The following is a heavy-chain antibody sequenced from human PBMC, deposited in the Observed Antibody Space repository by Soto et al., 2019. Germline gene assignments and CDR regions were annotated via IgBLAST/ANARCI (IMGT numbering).Heavy chain of an antibody. J-gene: IGHJ5*02. Sequence: LSLTCTVSGGSISTGGYYWSWIRQHPGKGLEWIGYIYYSGSTYYNPSLKGRVTISVDTSKNQFSLKLSSVTAADTAVYYCARVPFRYDSSGYLNWFDPWGQGTLVTVPQ. D-gene: IGHD3-22*01. CDR1: GGSISTGGYY. CDR3: ARVPFRYDSSGYLNWFDP. CDR2: IYYSGST. V-gene: IGHV4-31*03.